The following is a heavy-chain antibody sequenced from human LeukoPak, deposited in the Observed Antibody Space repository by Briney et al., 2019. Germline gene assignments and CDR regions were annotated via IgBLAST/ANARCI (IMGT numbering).Heavy chain of an antibody. V-gene: IGHV3-23*01. D-gene: IGHD2-15*01. Sequence: PGGSLRLSCAASGFTFSSYAMTWVRQAPGKGLEWVSTISGSGGNTYYADSVKGRFTISRDNSKNTLFLQMNSLRAEDTAVHYCAKARGASDSSLDYWGQGTLVTVSS. J-gene: IGHJ4*02. CDR3: AKARGASDSSLDY. CDR1: GFTFSSYA. CDR2: ISGSGGNT.